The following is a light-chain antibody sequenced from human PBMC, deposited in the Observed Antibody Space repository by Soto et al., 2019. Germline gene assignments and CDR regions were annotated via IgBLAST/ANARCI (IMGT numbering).Light chain of an antibody. Sequence: QSVLTQPASLSGSPGQSITISCTGTSGDVGGYNYVSWYQQHPGKAPKLMIYDVSNRPSGVSNRFSGSKSGNTASLTISGLQAEDEADYYCSSYTSSSTLDVFGTGTKVTVL. CDR1: SGDVGGYNY. CDR3: SSYTSSSTLDV. CDR2: DVS. V-gene: IGLV2-14*01. J-gene: IGLJ1*01.